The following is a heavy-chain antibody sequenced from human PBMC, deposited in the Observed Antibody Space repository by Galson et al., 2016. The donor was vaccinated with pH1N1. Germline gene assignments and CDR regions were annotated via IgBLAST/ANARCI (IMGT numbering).Heavy chain of an antibody. CDR1: GFRFDDYA. V-gene: IGHV3-9*01. CDR2: INWKSNNI. J-gene: IGHJ6*03. CDR3: VKDFKGYFYYMDV. Sequence: SLRLSCATSGFRFDDYAMHWVRQGPGKGLEWVSGINWKSNNIVYAGSVKGRFSISRDNAKRSLFLEMNSLRVEDTALYYCVKDFKGYFYYMDVWGKGTTVTVSS.